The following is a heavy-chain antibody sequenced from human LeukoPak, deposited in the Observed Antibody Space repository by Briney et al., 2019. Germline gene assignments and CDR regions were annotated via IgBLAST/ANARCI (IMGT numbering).Heavy chain of an antibody. J-gene: IGHJ5*02. CDR3: ARDHYCSSTSCYPRGYNWFDP. D-gene: IGHD2-2*01. Sequence: SVKVSCKASGYTFTGYYMHWVRQAPGQGLEWMGGIIPIFGTANYAQKFQGRVTITTDESTSTAYMELSSLRSEDTAVYYCARDHYCSSTSCYPRGYNWFDPWGQGTLVTVSS. V-gene: IGHV1-69*05. CDR2: IIPIFGTA. CDR1: GYTFTGYY.